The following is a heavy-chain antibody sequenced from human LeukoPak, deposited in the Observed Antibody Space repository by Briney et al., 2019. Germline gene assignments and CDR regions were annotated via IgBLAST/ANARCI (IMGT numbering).Heavy chain of an antibody. J-gene: IGHJ3*02. D-gene: IGHD5-18*01. CDR3: VRGGQGDGHSADEGFDI. CDR1: GDSVFSNSS. CDR2: TYYRSKWYN. Sequence: SQTLSLTCAISGDSVFSNSSWNWIRQSPSRDLEWLGRTYYRSKWYNDYGVSVKSRININPDTSKNHFSLHLSSVTPEDSALYYCVRGGQGDGHSADEGFDIWGQGTMVTVS. V-gene: IGHV6-1*01.